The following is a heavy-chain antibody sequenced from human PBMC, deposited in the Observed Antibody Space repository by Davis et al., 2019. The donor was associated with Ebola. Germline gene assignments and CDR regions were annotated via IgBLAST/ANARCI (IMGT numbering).Heavy chain of an antibody. CDR2: MFPSGST. D-gene: IGHD3-22*01. Sequence: PSETLSLTCAVSGGSISSGYWWNWVRQPPGKGLEWIGEMFPSGSTNYNPSLKSRVSISIDKSKNQFSLKLSSVTAADTAVYYCARLDSSGYNHVFDYWGQGTLVTVSS. V-gene: IGHV4-4*02. CDR3: ARLDSSGYNHVFDY. CDR1: GGSISSGYW. J-gene: IGHJ4*02.